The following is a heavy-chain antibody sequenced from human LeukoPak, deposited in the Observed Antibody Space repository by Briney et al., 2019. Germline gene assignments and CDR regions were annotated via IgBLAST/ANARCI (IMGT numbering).Heavy chain of an antibody. V-gene: IGHV4-61*02. CDR2: VYASGST. D-gene: IGHD6-19*01. J-gene: IGHJ4*02. CDR3: ARSSGINKGPFDY. CDR1: GGSLSSGTYY. Sequence: PSQTLSLTCTVSGGSLSSGTYYWNWIRQPAGKGLEWIGRVYASGSTNYNPSLKSRVTISVDTSKNQFSLKLSSVTAADTAVYYCARSSGINKGPFDYWGQGTLVTVSS.